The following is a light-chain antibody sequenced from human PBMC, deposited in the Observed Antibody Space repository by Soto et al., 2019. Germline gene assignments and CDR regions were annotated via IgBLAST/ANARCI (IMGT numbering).Light chain of an antibody. CDR2: RND. V-gene: IGLV1-47*01. CDR3: AAWDDSLSEWV. J-gene: IGLJ3*02. CDR1: SSNIGRNN. Sequence: QSVLTQPPSASVPPGQRVTISCSGGSSNIGRNNVLWYQQFPGTAPNLLIYRNDQRPSGVPDRFSGSKSGTSASLAISGLRSEDEADYYCAAWDDSLSEWVFGGGTKLTVL.